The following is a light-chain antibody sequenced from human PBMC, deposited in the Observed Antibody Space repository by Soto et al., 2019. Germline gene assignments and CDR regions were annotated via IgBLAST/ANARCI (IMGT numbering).Light chain of an antibody. Sequence: VLMTQSPGTLSVSPGGRATLSCRASQSISSNLAWYQQNPGQAPRLLIYHATARATGIPSRFSGSQSGTEFTLTISSLQSEDFAVYYCQQYNRWPTITLGQGTRLEIK. CDR2: HAT. V-gene: IGKV3-15*01. J-gene: IGKJ5*01. CDR3: QQYNRWPTIT. CDR1: QSISSN.